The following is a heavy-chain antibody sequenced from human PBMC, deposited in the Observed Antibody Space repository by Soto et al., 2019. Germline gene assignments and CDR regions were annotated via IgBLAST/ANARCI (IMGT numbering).Heavy chain of an antibody. CDR2: IYASRAT. J-gene: IGHJ4*02. CDR3: ARVAAAGIGDYFDY. V-gene: IGHV4-59*01. Sequence: SETLSLTCTVSGGSIGSFYWSWILQSPGGTLEWIGYIYASRATTYNPSLESRVTISVDIPNNQFSLDLTSVTAADTAVYYCARVAAAGIGDYFDYWGQGTLVTVSS. D-gene: IGHD6-13*01. CDR1: GGSIGSFY.